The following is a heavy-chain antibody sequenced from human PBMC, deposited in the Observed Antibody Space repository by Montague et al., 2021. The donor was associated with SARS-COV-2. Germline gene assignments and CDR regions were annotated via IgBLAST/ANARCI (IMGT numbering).Heavy chain of an antibody. CDR3: ARGLWFGELLYYYYYYGMDV. J-gene: IGHJ6*02. D-gene: IGHD3-10*01. Sequence: CPISGDSVSSNSAAWNWIRQSPSRGLEWLGRTYYRSKWYNDYAVSVKSRITINPDTSKNQFSLQLNSVTPEDTAVYYCARGLWFGELLYYYYYYGMDVWGQGTTDTVSS. V-gene: IGHV6-1*01. CDR2: TYYRSKWYN. CDR1: GDSVSSNSAA.